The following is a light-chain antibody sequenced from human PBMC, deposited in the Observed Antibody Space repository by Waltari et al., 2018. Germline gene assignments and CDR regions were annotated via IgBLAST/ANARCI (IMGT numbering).Light chain of an antibody. CDR3: QQYSTNPPT. CDR2: AAF. CDR1: QVINNY. Sequence: DIQMTQSPSSLSASVGDRVTIACRASQVINNYLAWFQQKPGKAPKPLIYAAFHLRSGVPSRRSGSGSGTDFTLTISSLQIEDLAIYYCQQYSTNPPTFGQGTRLEI. V-gene: IGKV1-16*01. J-gene: IGKJ5*01.